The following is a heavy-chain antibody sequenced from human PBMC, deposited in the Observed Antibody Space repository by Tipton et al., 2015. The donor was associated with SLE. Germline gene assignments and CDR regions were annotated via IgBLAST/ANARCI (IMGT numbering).Heavy chain of an antibody. V-gene: IGHV3-33*01. D-gene: IGHD3-3*01. CDR2: IRFDGSNK. CDR1: GFSFSSNG. CDR3: ARAHYDFRSYNLDY. J-gene: IGHJ4*02. Sequence: RSLRLSCVASGFSFSSNGMHWVRQAPGKGLEWVAFIRFDGSNKYYAESVKGRFTISRDNAKNTLYLQMNSLRAEDTAVYYCARAHYDFRSYNLDYWGQGTLVTVSS.